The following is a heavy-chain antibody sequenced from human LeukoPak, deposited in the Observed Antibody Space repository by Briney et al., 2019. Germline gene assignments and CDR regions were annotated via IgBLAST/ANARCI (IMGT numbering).Heavy chain of an antibody. CDR2: INHSGST. Sequence: SETLSLTCAVYGGSFSGYYWSWIRQPPGKGLEWIGEINHSGSTNYNPSLKSRVTISVDTSKNQFSLKLSSVTAADTAVYYCARGRSPPPRFSSSRSVFDYWGQGTLVTVSS. CDR1: GGSFSGYY. J-gene: IGHJ4*02. CDR3: ARGRSPPPRFSSSRSVFDY. D-gene: IGHD6-13*01. V-gene: IGHV4-34*01.